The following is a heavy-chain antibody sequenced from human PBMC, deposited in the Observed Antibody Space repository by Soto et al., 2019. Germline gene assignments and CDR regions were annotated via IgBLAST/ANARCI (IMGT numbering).Heavy chain of an antibody. CDR1: GGSISSSSYY. Sequence: SETLSLTCTVSGGSISSSSYYWGWIRQPPGKGLEWIGSIYYSGSTYYNPSLKSRVTISVDTSKNQLSLKLSSVTAADTAVYYCARPGVLAAAGFLEDYGMDVWGQGTTVTVSS. D-gene: IGHD6-13*01. CDR3: ARPGVLAAAGFLEDYGMDV. V-gene: IGHV4-39*01. CDR2: IYYSGST. J-gene: IGHJ6*02.